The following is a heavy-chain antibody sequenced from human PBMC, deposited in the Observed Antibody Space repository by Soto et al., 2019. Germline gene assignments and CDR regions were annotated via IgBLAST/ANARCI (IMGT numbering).Heavy chain of an antibody. CDR1: GFSLSTTRVG. V-gene: IGHV2-5*04. CDR2: IYWNGDQ. Sequence: QITLKESGPTLVKPTQTLTLTCTCSGFSLSTTRVGVGWIRQPPGKALEWLALIYWNGDQRYSPSLKSRLTITKDTSKNQVVLTGNNMDPVDTGTYYCVHGSGPPMPEDAFDIWGQGTTGTVSP. CDR3: VHGSGPPMPEDAFDI. J-gene: IGHJ3*02. D-gene: IGHD6-25*01.